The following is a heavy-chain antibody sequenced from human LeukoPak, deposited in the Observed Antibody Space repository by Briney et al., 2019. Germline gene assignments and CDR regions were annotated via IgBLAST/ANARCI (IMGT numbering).Heavy chain of an antibody. CDR1: GFTFSSYG. Sequence: GGSLRLSCAASGFTFSSYGMSWVRQAPGKGLEWVSHVRDNAGITFYADSVKGRFTISRDNSKNTVYLQMNSLRAEDTAVHYCAKDKDYYMDVWGKGTTVTVSS. CDR2: VRDNAGIT. V-gene: IGHV3-23*01. J-gene: IGHJ6*03. CDR3: AKDKDYYMDV.